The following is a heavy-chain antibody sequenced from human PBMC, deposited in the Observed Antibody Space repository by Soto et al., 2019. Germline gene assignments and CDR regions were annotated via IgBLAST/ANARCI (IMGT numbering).Heavy chain of an antibody. Sequence: QVQLQQWGAGLLKPSETLSLTCAVYVRSFSGYYWSWIRQPPGKGLEWVGDINHSGSTSDNPSLTSRVTISVDTSRKQFSLKPSSLPAADTAVYYCPRTYGGNSFDFWGQRTMVTVSS. J-gene: IGHJ4*02. V-gene: IGHV4-34*01. D-gene: IGHD2-21*02. CDR2: INHSGST. CDR3: PRTYGGNSFDF. CDR1: VRSFSGYY.